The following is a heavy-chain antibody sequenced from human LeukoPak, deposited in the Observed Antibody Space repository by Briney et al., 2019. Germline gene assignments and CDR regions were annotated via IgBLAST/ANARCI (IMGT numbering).Heavy chain of an antibody. CDR2: VNHSGST. J-gene: IGHJ4*02. CDR1: GGSFSGYY. D-gene: IGHD3-9*01. Sequence: SETLSLTCAVYGGSFSGYYWSWIRQPPGKGLEWIGEVNHSGSTNHNPSLKSRVTISVDTSKNQFSLKLSSVTAADTAVYYCARGVTPGDILTGSYPDYWGQGTLVTVSS. CDR3: ARGVTPGDILTGSYPDY. V-gene: IGHV4-34*01.